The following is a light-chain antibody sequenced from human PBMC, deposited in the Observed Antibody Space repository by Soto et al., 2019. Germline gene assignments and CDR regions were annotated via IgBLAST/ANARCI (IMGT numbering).Light chain of an antibody. CDR2: GAS. V-gene: IGKV3-20*01. CDR3: QQYGSSPYT. Sequence: ELVLTQSPGTLSLSPGERATLYCRASQSVSSSYLAWYQQKPGQAPRLLIYGASSRATGIPHRFSGSGSGTDFTLTISRLEPEDFAVYYCQQYGSSPYTFGQGTKLEIK. J-gene: IGKJ2*01. CDR1: QSVSSSY.